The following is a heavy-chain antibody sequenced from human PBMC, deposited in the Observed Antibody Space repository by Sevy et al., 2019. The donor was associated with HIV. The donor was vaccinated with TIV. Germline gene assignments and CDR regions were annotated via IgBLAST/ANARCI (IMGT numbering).Heavy chain of an antibody. CDR1: GGSFSGYY. CDR3: ARHCSSTSCSHAFDI. J-gene: IGHJ3*02. D-gene: IGHD2-2*01. CDR2: INHSGST. V-gene: IGHV4-34*01. Sequence: SETLSLTCAVYGGSFSGYYWSWIRQPPGKGLEWIGEINHSGSTNYNPSLKSRVTISVDTSKNQFSLKLSSVTAADSAVYYCARHCSSTSCSHAFDIWGQWTMVTVSS.